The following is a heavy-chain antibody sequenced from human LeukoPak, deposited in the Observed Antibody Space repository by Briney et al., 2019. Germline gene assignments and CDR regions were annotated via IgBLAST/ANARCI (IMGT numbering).Heavy chain of an antibody. J-gene: IGHJ4*02. CDR1: GYTFTGYY. V-gene: IGHV1-69*05. Sequence: SVKVSCKASGYTFTGYYMHWVRQAPGQGLEWMGGIIPIFGTANYAQKFQGRVTITTDESTSTAYMELSSLRSEDTAVYYCARSLTGIDYYFDYWGQGTLVTVSS. CDR2: IIPIFGTA. CDR3: ARSLTGIDYYFDY. D-gene: IGHD1-20*01.